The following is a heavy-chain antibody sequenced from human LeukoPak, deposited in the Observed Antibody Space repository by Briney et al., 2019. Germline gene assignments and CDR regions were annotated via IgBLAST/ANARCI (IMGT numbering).Heavy chain of an antibody. Sequence: GGSLRLSCAASGFTFSIYGMHWVRQAPGKGLEWVAVVSSDGSKKYYGDSVKGRFTISRDNAKNSLFLQMDSLRAEDTAVYFCASRSTAMLKGYFDYWGQGTLVTVSS. D-gene: IGHD5-18*01. CDR2: VSSDGSKK. V-gene: IGHV3-30*03. CDR3: ASRSTAMLKGYFDY. CDR1: GFTFSIYG. J-gene: IGHJ4*02.